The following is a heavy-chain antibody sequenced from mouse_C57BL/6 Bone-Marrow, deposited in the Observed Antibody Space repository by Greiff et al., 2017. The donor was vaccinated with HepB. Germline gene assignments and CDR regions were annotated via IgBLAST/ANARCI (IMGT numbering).Heavy chain of an antibody. V-gene: IGHV1-5*01. CDR3: TIHYGSSYVWFAY. J-gene: IGHJ3*01. CDR1: GYTFTSYW. Sequence: EVQLQQSGTVLARPGASVKMSCKTSGYTFTSYWMHWVKQRPGQGLEWIGAIYPGNSDTSYNQKFKGKAKLTAVTSASTAYMALSSLTNEDSAVYYCTIHYGSSYVWFAYWGQGTLVTVSA. CDR2: IYPGNSDT. D-gene: IGHD1-1*01.